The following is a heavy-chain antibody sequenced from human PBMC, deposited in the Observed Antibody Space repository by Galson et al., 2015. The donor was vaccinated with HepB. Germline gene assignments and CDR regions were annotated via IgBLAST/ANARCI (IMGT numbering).Heavy chain of an antibody. V-gene: IGHV7-4-1*02. D-gene: IGHD5-12*01. CDR3: VTPLSNGYDYWGY. J-gene: IGHJ4*02. CDR2: ISTSTGNP. Sequence: SVKVSCKASGYTFTAYAMNWVRQAPGQGLEWMVWISTSTGNPTYAQGFTGRFVFSLDTSVSTAYLQITSLKAEDTAVYYCVTPLSNGYDYWGYWGQGTLVTVSS. CDR1: GYTFTAYA.